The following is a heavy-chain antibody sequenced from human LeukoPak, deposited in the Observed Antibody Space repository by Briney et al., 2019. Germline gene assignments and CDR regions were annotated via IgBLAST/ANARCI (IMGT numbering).Heavy chain of an antibody. CDR3: ASHSGGYAY. CDR2: IYYSGGT. V-gene: IGHV4-59*12. CDR1: GGSISSYY. D-gene: IGHD5-12*01. J-gene: IGHJ4*02. Sequence: SETLSLTCTVSGGSISSYYWSWNRQPPGKGLEWIGYIYYSGGTYYNPSLKSRVSISVDTSKNQFSLRLSSVTAADTAVYYCASHSGGYAYWGQGTLVTVSS.